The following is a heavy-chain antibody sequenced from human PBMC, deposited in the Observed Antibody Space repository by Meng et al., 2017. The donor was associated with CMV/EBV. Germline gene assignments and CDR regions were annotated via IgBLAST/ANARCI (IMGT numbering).Heavy chain of an antibody. CDR1: GFTFSSYA. V-gene: IGHV3-23*01. Sequence: GESLKISCAASGFTFSSYAMSWVRQAPGKGLEWVSAISGSGGSTYYADSVKGRFTISRDNSKNTLYLQMNSLRAEDMAVYYCAKVLLRFLEWLSPNFDYWGQGTLVTVSS. CDR2: ISGSGGST. D-gene: IGHD3-3*01. J-gene: IGHJ4*02. CDR3: AKVLLRFLEWLSPNFDY.